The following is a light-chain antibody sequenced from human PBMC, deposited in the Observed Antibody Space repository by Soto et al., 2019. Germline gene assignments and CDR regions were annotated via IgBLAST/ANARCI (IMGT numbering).Light chain of an antibody. J-gene: IGKJ3*01. Sequence: EIVLTQSPATLSLTPGERATLSSRASQGVSSHFAWYHQKPGQAPRHLIFNASNRATGISARFSGSGSGTDFTLTISRLEPEDLAVYYCQQRSSWPFTFGPGTKVEIK. CDR1: QGVSSH. CDR2: NAS. V-gene: IGKV3-11*01. CDR3: QQRSSWPFT.